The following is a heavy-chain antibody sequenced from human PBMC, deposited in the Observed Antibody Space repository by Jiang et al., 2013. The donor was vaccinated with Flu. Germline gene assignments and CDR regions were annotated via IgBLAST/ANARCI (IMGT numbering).Heavy chain of an antibody. Sequence: QLVESGGGVVQPGRSLRLSCAASGFTFSSYAMHWVRQAPGKGLEWVAVISYDGSNKYYADSVKGRFTISRDNSKNTLYLQMNSLRAEDTAVYYCARDSCGGDCYSWFDPWGQGTLVTVSS. CDR3: ARDSCGGDCYSWFDP. J-gene: IGHJ5*02. CDR2: ISYDGSNK. CDR1: GFTFSSYA. V-gene: IGHV3-30-3*01. D-gene: IGHD2-21*02.